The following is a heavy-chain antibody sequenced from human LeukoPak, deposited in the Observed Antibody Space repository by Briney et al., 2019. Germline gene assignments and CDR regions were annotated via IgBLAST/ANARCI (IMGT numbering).Heavy chain of an antibody. Sequence: SETLSLTCAVYGGSFSGYYWSWIRQPSGKGLEWIGEINHSGSTNYNPSLKSRVTISVDTSKNQFSLKLSSVTAADTAVYYCARGANCTNGVCYGGHFDYWGQGTLVTVSS. CDR1: GGSFSGYY. CDR3: ARGANCTNGVCYGGHFDY. J-gene: IGHJ4*02. V-gene: IGHV4-34*01. CDR2: INHSGST. D-gene: IGHD2-8*01.